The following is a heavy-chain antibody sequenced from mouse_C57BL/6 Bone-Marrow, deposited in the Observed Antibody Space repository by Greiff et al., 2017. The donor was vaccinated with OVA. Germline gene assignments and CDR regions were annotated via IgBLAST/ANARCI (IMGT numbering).Heavy chain of an antibody. D-gene: IGHD2-1*01. CDR1: GYAFTNYL. V-gene: IGHV1-54*01. CDR2: INPGSGGT. CDR3: ARLCNYVIDY. J-gene: IGHJ2*01. Sequence: VQLQQSGAELVRPGPSVKVSCKASGYAFTNYLIEWVKQRPGQGLEWIGVINPGSGGTNYNEKFKGKATLTADKSSSTAYMQLSSLTSEDSAVYFCARLCNYVIDYWGQGTTLTVSS.